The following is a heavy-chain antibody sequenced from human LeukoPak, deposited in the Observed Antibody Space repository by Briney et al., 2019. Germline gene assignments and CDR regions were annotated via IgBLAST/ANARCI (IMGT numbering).Heavy chain of an antibody. CDR2: ISSSGSTV. CDR1: GFSFSDYY. Sequence: GGSLRLSCADSGFSFSDYYMTWIRQAPGKGLEWVSYISSSGSTVYYADSVKGRFTISRGNAKNSLYLQMNSLRAEDTAVYYCASGYCGSISCYASVYWGQGTLVTVSS. J-gene: IGHJ4*02. V-gene: IGHV3-11*04. D-gene: IGHD2-2*03. CDR3: ASGYCGSISCYASVY.